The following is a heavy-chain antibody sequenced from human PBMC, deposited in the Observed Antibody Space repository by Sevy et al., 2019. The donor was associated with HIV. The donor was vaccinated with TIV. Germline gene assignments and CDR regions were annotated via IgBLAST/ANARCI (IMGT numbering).Heavy chain of an antibody. CDR2: ISGSGGAT. J-gene: IGHJ6*02. CDR1: GFTFARYA. V-gene: IGHV3-23*01. CDR3: AKGDRTFYGMDV. D-gene: IGHD3-16*01. Sequence: GGSLRLSCAASGFTFARYAMNWVRQAPGKGLEWVSAISGSGGATYYAESVEGRFTISRDNSRETLYVQMNSLRVEDTAVCYCAKGDRTFYGMDVWGQGTTVTVSS.